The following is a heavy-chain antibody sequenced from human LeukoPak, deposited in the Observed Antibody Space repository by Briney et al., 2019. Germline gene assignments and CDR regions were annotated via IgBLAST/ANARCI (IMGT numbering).Heavy chain of an antibody. V-gene: IGHV3-30-3*01. D-gene: IGHD1-26*01. CDR3: AREIRGSSFDS. Sequence: PGGSLRLSCVGSGFPLSSYNIHWVRQAPGKGLEWVTFISYDGSNKYYADSVEGRFTISRDNSKSMLYLQMNSLGPEDAAVYYCAREIRGSSFDSWGQGTLVTVSS. CDR2: ISYDGSNK. J-gene: IGHJ4*02. CDR1: GFPLSSYN.